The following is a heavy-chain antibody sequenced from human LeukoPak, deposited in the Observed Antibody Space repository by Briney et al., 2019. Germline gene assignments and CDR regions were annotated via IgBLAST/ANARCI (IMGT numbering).Heavy chain of an antibody. V-gene: IGHV4-34*01. D-gene: IGHD1-1*01. CDR3: ARDRYPFDY. Sequence: PSETLSLTCSVYGGSFSGYYWSWIRQPPGKGLEWIGEINHSGSTNYNPSLKSRVTISVDTSKNQFYLKPSSVTAADTAVYYCARDRYPFDYWGQGTLVTVSS. CDR1: GGSFSGYY. CDR2: INHSGST. J-gene: IGHJ4*02.